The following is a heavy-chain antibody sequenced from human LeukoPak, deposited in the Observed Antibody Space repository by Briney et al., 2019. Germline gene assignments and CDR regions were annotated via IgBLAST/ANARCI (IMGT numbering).Heavy chain of an antibody. J-gene: IGHJ6*04. CDR1: GFTFSNFW. Sequence: GGSLRLSCAASGFTFSNFWMSWVRQAPGMGLEWLANIKPDGSEKYYVDSVKGRFTISRDNAKNSLYLHMNSLRAEDTAVYYCARGHYYGMDVWGKGTTVTISS. CDR2: IKPDGSEK. CDR3: ARGHYYGMDV. V-gene: IGHV3-7*01.